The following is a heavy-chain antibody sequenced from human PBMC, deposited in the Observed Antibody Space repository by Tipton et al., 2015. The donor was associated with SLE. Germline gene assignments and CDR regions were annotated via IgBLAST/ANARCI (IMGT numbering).Heavy chain of an antibody. J-gene: IGHJ4*02. V-gene: IGHV3-21*01. CDR1: GFTFSSYS. CDR2: ISSSSSYI. D-gene: IGHD3-3*01. CDR3: AKAPQYYDFWSEG. Sequence: QLVQSGGGLVKPGGSLRLSCAASGFTFSSYSMNWVRQAPGKGLEWVSSISSSSSYIYYADSLKGRFTISRDNSKNTLYLQMNSLRAEDTAVYYCAKAPQYYDFWSEGWGQGTLVTVSS.